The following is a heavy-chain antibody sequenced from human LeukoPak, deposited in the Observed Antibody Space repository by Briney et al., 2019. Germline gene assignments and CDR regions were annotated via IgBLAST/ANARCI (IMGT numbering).Heavy chain of an antibody. V-gene: IGHV3-23*01. CDR2: ITGSGGFT. Sequence: GGSLRLSCAASGFPFSTYAMNWVRQAPGKGLEWVSVITGSGGFTQYADSVKGRFTISRDNSKNTLYLQMDSLRAEDTAVYYCAKMSVAGTNFDYWGQGTLVTVSS. D-gene: IGHD6-19*01. CDR3: AKMSVAGTNFDY. CDR1: GFPFSTYA. J-gene: IGHJ4*02.